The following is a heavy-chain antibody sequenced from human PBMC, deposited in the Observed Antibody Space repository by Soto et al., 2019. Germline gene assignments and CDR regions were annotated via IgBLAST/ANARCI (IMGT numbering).Heavy chain of an antibody. CDR2: IYPGDSDT. Sequence: GASLKISCKGSGYSFTSYWIGWVRQMPGKGLEWMGIIYPGDSDTRYSPSFQGQVTISADKSISTAYLQWSSLKASDTAMYYCARHRVEMATNDAFDIWGQGTMVTVSS. D-gene: IGHD5-12*01. CDR3: ARHRVEMATNDAFDI. J-gene: IGHJ3*02. CDR1: GYSFTSYW. V-gene: IGHV5-51*01.